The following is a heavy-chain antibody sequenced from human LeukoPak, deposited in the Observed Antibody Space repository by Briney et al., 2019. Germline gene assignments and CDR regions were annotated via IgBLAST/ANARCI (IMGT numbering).Heavy chain of an antibody. CDR3: ARLNYYGSGSAHNWFDP. CDR2: IYPGDSDT. V-gene: IGHV5-51*01. Sequence: GESLKISCKGSGYSFTSYWIGWVRQMPGKGLEWMGIIYPGDSDTRYSPSFQGQVTISADKSISTAYLQWSSLKASDTAMYYCARLNYYGSGSAHNWFDPWGQGTLVTVSS. J-gene: IGHJ5*02. D-gene: IGHD3-10*01. CDR1: GYSFTSYW.